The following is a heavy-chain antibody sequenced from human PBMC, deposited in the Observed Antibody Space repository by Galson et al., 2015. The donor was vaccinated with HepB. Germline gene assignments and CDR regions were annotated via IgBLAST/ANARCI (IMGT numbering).Heavy chain of an antibody. CDR2: INPNSGGT. V-gene: IGHV1-2*02. CDR3: AREGGVIAARPSLLGLDYMDV. Sequence: SVKVSCKASGYTFTGYYMHWVRQAPGQGLEWMGWINPNSGGTNYAQKFQGRVTMTRDTSISTAYMELSRLRSDDTAVYYCAREGGVIAARPSLLGLDYMDVWGKGTTVTVSS. D-gene: IGHD6-6*01. CDR1: GYTFTGYY. J-gene: IGHJ6*03.